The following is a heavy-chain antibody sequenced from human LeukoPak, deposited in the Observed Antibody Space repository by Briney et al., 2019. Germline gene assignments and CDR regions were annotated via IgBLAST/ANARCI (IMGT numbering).Heavy chain of an antibody. D-gene: IGHD2-15*01. CDR3: ARAQFCSGGSCYFENLDY. CDR2: ISSSGSTI. Sequence: GGSLRLSCAASGFTFSSYEMNWVRQAPGKGLEWVSYISSSGSTIYYADSVKGRFTISRDNAKNSLYLQMNSLRAEDTAVCYCARAQFCSGGSCYFENLDYWGQGTLVTVSS. V-gene: IGHV3-48*03. J-gene: IGHJ4*02. CDR1: GFTFSSYE.